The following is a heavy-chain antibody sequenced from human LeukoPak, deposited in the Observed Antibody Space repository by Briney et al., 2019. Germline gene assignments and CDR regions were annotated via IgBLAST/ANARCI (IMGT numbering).Heavy chain of an antibody. CDR2: IRYDGNNE. CDR3: AKDAGITIFGVVPPDY. D-gene: IGHD3-3*01. J-gene: IGHJ4*02. CDR1: GFTFSSNG. Sequence: GGSLRLSCAASGFTFSSNGMHWVRQAPGKGLEWVAFIRYDGNNEKYADSVKGRFTISRDNSKNTLYLQMNSLRAEDTAVYYCAKDAGITIFGVVPPDYWGQGTLVTVSS. V-gene: IGHV3-30*02.